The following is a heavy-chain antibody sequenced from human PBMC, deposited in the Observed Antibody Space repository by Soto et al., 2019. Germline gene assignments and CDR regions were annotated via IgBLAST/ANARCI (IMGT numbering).Heavy chain of an antibody. CDR3: APLSVSLSGPYGIHV. CDR2: MLYSGLT. V-gene: IGHV4-39*01. Sequence: SETLSLTCSVSGYSVSSSDYYWAWIRQPPGKGLEWSGSMLYSGLTYYNPSLKSRVTLSVDTSKNPFSVRLNSVTASDTAVYYCAPLSVSLSGPYGIHVWGQGTTVTV. CDR1: GYSVSSSDYY. J-gene: IGHJ6*02. D-gene: IGHD2-8*01.